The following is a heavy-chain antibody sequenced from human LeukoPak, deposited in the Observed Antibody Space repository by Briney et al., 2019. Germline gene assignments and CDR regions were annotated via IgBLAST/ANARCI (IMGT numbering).Heavy chain of an antibody. CDR3: AKDTSYYYMDV. CDR2: ISGSGVST. CDR1: EFPFISYA. D-gene: IGHD3-16*01. J-gene: IGHJ6*03. Sequence: GGSLRLSCAAPEFPFISYAMTWVRQAPGKGLKWVSTISGSGVSTYYADSVKGRCTISRDNSKNTLSLRMNSLRAEDTAVYYCAKDTSYYYMDVWGKGTTVTVSS. V-gene: IGHV3-23*01.